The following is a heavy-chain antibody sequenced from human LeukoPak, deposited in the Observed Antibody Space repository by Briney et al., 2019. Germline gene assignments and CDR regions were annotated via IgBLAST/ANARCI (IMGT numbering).Heavy chain of an antibody. CDR2: IYSGGSA. CDR3: ARGSSLAAVGRGFDY. J-gene: IGHJ4*02. CDR1: GFTVSSNY. V-gene: IGHV3-66*02. Sequence: PGGSLRLSCAASGFTVSSNYMGWVRQAPGKGLDWVSVIYSGGSAYYADSVKGRFTISRDSSKNILHLQMNSLTAEDTAVYYCARGSSLAAVGRGFDYWGQETLVTVSS. D-gene: IGHD6-19*01.